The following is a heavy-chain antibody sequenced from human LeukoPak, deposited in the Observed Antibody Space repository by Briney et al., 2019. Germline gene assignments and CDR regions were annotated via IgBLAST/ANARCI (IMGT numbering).Heavy chain of an antibody. Sequence: ASVKVSCKASGYTFTGYYMHWVRPAPGQGLEWMGWINPNSGGTNYAQKFQGRVTMTRDTSISTAYMELSRLRSDDTAVYYCARLGHSGSYYGYGYWGQGTLVTVSS. J-gene: IGHJ4*02. V-gene: IGHV1-2*02. D-gene: IGHD1-26*01. CDR1: GYTFTGYY. CDR2: INPNSGGT. CDR3: ARLGHSGSYYGYGY.